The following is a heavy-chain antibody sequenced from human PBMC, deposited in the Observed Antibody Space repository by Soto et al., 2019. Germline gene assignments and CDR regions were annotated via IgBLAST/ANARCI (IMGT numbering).Heavy chain of an antibody. V-gene: IGHV4-59*01. CDR1: GGSISSYH. CDR3: AKDGPSSYFDY. CDR2: IYYSGST. Sequence: SETLSLTCTVSGGSISSYHWSWIRQPPGKGLEWIGYIYYSGSTNYNPSLKSRVTISVDTSKNQFSLKLSSVTAADTAVYYCAKDGPSSYFDYWGQGTLVTVSS. J-gene: IGHJ4*02.